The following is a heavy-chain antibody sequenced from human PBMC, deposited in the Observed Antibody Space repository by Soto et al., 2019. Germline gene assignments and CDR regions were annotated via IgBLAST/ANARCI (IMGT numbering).Heavy chain of an antibody. D-gene: IGHD4-17*01. V-gene: IGHV3-30*18. Sequence: GGSLRLSCAASGFTFSSYGMHWVRQAPGKGLEWVAVISYDGSNKYYADSVKGRFTISRDNSKNTLYLQMNSLRAEDTAVYYCAKDTTVTTFGVDYMDVWGKGTTVTVSS. CDR3: AKDTTVTTFGVDYMDV. CDR1: GFTFSSYG. J-gene: IGHJ6*03. CDR2: ISYDGSNK.